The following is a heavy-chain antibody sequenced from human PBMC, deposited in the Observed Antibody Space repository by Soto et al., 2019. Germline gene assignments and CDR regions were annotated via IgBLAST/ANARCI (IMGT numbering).Heavy chain of an antibody. J-gene: IGHJ4*02. CDR1: GFTFSSYA. CDR3: AKDLHITIFGVVIPPFDY. D-gene: IGHD3-3*01. CDR2: ISGSGGST. Sequence: PVGSLRLSCAASGFTFSSYAMSWVRQAPGKGLEWVSAISGSGGSTYYADSVKGRFTISRDNSKNTLYLQMNSLRAEDTAVYYCAKDLHITIFGVVIPPFDYWGQGTLVTVSS. V-gene: IGHV3-23*01.